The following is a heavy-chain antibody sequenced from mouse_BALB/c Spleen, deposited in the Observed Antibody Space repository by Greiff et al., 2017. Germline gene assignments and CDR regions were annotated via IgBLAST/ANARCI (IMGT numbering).Heavy chain of an antibody. J-gene: IGHJ1*01. CDR1: GFTFSSYA. CDR2: ISSGGST. D-gene: IGHD1-1*01. V-gene: IGHV5-6-5*01. CDR3: ARDYYGRGYFDV. Sequence: EVNLVESGGGLVKPGGSLKLSCAASGFTFSSYAMSWVRQTPEKRLEWVASISSGGSTYYPDSVKGRFTISRDNARNILYLQMSSLRSEDTAMYYCARDYYGRGYFDVWGAGTTVTVSS.